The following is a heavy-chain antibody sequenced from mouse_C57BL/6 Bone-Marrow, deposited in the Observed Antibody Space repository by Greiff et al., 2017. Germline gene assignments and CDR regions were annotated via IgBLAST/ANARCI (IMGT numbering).Heavy chain of an antibody. CDR2: ISSGSSTI. CDR3: AKEGLFYYGSSWYFDV. V-gene: IGHV5-17*01. J-gene: IGHJ1*03. Sequence: EVQLVESGGGLVKPGGSLKLSCAASGFTFSDYGMHWVRQAPEKGLEWVAYISSGSSTIYYADTVKGRFTISRDNAKNTLFLQMTSLRSEDTAMYYCAKEGLFYYGSSWYFDVWGTGTTVTVAS. D-gene: IGHD1-1*01. CDR1: GFTFSDYG.